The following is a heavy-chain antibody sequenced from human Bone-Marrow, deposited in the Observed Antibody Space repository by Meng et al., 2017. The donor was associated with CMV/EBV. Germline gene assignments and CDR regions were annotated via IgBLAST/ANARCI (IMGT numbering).Heavy chain of an antibody. CDR1: GFTFSGFG. CDR3: AKDALVPAAGYYFDN. J-gene: IGHJ4*02. D-gene: IGHD2-2*01. V-gene: IGHV3-30*02. CDR2: IGYDGINR. Sequence: GESLKISCAASGFTFSGFGMHWVRQAPGKGLEWVAYIGYDGINRKYVDSVKGRFTISRDNSKNTLFLQMNSLRAVDTAVYYCAKDALVPAAGYYFDNWGQGTLVTVSS.